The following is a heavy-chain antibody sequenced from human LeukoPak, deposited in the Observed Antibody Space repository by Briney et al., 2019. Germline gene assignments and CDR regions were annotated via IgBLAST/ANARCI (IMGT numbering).Heavy chain of an antibody. CDR1: GGSFSGYY. CDR2: VNHSGST. Sequence: SETLSLTCAVYGGSFSGYYWSWIRQPPGKGLEWIGEVNHSGSTNYNPSLKSRVTISVDTSKNQFSLKLSSVTAADTAVYYCVSLNYYDSSGYSVYYWGQGTLVTVSS. J-gene: IGHJ4*02. CDR3: VSLNYYDSSGYSVYY. D-gene: IGHD3-22*01. V-gene: IGHV4-34*01.